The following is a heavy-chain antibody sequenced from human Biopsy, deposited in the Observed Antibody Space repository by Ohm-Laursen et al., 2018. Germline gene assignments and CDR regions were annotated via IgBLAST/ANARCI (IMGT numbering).Heavy chain of an antibody. CDR3: ARDRGYYSDRTVPGYFDL. D-gene: IGHD3-22*01. CDR1: GDSISGYY. V-gene: IGHV4-59*01. Sequence: GTLSLTCPVPGDSISGYYWSWIRQPPGKGLQWIGYVYYTGSTDYNPSLQSRVAISVDTSKNHFSLRLRSVTPADTAIYYCARDRGYYSDRTVPGYFDLWGRGTLVTVSS. CDR2: VYYTGST. J-gene: IGHJ2*01.